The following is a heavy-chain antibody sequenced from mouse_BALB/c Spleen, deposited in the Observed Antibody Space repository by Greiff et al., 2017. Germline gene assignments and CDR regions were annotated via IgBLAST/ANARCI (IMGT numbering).Heavy chain of an antibody. J-gene: IGHJ3*01. CDR3: ARQLLRYSFAY. D-gene: IGHD1-1*01. V-gene: IGHV5-12-1*01. CDR1: GFAFSSYD. Sequence: EVKLVESGGGLVKPGGSLKLSCAASGFAFSSYDMSWVRQTPEKRLEWVAYISSGGGSTYYPDTVKGRFTISRDNAKNTLYLQMSSLKSEDTAMYYCARQLLRYSFAYWGQGTLVTVSA. CDR2: ISSGGGST.